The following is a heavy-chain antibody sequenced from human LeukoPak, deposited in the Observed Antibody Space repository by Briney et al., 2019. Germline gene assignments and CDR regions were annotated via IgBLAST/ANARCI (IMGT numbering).Heavy chain of an antibody. V-gene: IGHV3-53*01. D-gene: IGHD6-25*01. J-gene: IGHJ4*02. CDR1: GVTLCSNY. Sequence: PGGSLRLSCAPSGVTLCSNYMSWVRQAPGKGLEWVSVIYTGGSTYYADSVNGQFTISRDNSKNTLFLQMNSLRAEDTAVYYCARSHSSDVYWGQGTLVTVSS. CDR3: ARSHSSDVY. CDR2: IYTGGST.